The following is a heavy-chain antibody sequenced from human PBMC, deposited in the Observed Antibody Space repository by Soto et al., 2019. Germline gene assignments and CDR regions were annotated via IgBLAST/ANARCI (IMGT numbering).Heavy chain of an antibody. CDR2: ISAYNGNT. CDR3: ARNSASIWFGELSDWFDP. V-gene: IGHV1-18*01. D-gene: IGHD3-10*01. CDR1: GYTFTSYG. J-gene: IGHJ5*02. Sequence: ASVKVSCKASGYTFTSYGISWVRQAPGQGLEWMGWISAYNGNTNYAQKLQGRVTMTTDTSTSTAYMELRSLRSDDTAVYYCARNSASIWFGELSDWFDPWGQGTLLTVSS.